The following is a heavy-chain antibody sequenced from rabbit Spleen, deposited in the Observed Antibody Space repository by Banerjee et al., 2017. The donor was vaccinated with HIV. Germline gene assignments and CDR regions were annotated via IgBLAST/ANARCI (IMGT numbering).Heavy chain of an antibody. D-gene: IGHD2-1*01. Sequence: EQLLESGGGLVKPEGSLTLTCTASGVSFSGNSYMCWVRQAPGKGLEWIACIDTGSSGFTYFASWAKGRFTISKTSSTTVTLQMNSLTAADTATYFCARARDTYDDVGDYARLDLWGQGTLVTVS. CDR1: GVSFSGNSY. V-gene: IGHV1S45*01. J-gene: IGHJ3*01. CDR2: IDTGSSGFT. CDR3: ARARDTYDDVGDYARLDL.